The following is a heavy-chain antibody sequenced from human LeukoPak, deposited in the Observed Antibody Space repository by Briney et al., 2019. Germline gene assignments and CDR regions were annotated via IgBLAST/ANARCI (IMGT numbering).Heavy chain of an antibody. CDR2: IIPILDQT. CDR3: VVSGYYYDWFDP. CDR1: GTFTDYS. J-gene: IGHJ5*02. Sequence: SVKVSCKASGTFTDYSISWVRQAPGQGLEWMGRIIPILDQTDYTQKFHDRVTFTADKSTTTAYMELTSLNSEDTAIYYCVVSGYYYDWFDPWGQGTLVTVSS. V-gene: IGHV1-69*02. D-gene: IGHD3-3*01.